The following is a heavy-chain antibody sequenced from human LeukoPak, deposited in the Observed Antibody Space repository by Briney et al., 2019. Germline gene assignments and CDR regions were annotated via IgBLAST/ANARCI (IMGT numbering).Heavy chain of an antibody. CDR2: IYYSGST. V-gene: IGHV4-39*07. CDR3: ARGPSGSRWYELDY. CDR1: GGSISSSSYY. D-gene: IGHD6-13*01. J-gene: IGHJ4*02. Sequence: PSETLSLTCTVSGGSISSSSYYWGWIRQPPGKGLEWIGSIYYSGSTYYNPSLKSRVTLSVDTAKNQFSLKLSSVTAADTAVYYCARGPSGSRWYELDYWGQGTLVTVSS.